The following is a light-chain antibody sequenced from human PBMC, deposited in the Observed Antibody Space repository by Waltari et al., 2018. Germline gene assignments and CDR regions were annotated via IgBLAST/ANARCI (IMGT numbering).Light chain of an antibody. CDR1: PAPLSNV. CDR3: QTGGHGTWV. Sequence: QLVLTQSPSASASLGASLKLTCTPSPAPLSNVIAWLQQHPRKGPRSLMKVNSDGSHSKGDDIPDRFSGSSSGAQRYLTISSLQSEDEADYYCQTGGHGTWVVGGGTKLTVL. CDR2: VNSDGSH. V-gene: IGLV4-69*01. J-gene: IGLJ3*02.